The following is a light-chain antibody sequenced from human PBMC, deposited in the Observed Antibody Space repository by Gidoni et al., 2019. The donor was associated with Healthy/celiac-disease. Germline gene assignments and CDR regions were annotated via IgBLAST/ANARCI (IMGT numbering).Light chain of an antibody. CDR2: KAS. CDR3: HQYNSYPYT. J-gene: IGKJ2*01. CDR1: QSISSW. V-gene: IGKV1-5*03. Sequence: DIQMTQSPSTLSASVGDRVTITCRASQSISSWLAWYQQKPGKAPKLLIYKASSLESGVPSRFSGSGSGTEFTLTISSLQPDDFATYYCHQYNSYPYTFXQXTKLEIK.